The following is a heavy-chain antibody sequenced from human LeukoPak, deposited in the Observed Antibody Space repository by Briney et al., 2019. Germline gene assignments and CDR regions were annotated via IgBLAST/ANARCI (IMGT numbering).Heavy chain of an antibody. CDR1: GGSISNYY. CDR3: ARTPYFYDSSGYSH. V-gene: IGHV4-4*07. CDR2: VYTSGST. Sequence: KPSETLSLSCTVSGGSISNYYWSWIRQSAGKGLEWIGRVYTSGSTYYNPSLKSQVTMSGDTSKNQLSLKLSSVTAADTAVYYCARTPYFYDSSGYSHWGQGTLVTVSS. J-gene: IGHJ4*02. D-gene: IGHD3-22*01.